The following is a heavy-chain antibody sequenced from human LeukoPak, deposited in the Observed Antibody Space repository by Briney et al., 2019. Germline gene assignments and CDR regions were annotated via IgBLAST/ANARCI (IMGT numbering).Heavy chain of an antibody. CDR2: IYYSGST. CDR1: GGSISSYY. V-gene: IGHV4-59*01. Sequence: SETLSLTCTVSGGSISSYYWSWIRQPPGKGLERIGYIYYSGSTNYNPSLKSRVTISVDTSKNQFSLKLSSVTAADTAVYYCAREYDSSGYFDYWGQGTLVTVSS. J-gene: IGHJ4*02. CDR3: AREYDSSGYFDY. D-gene: IGHD3-22*01.